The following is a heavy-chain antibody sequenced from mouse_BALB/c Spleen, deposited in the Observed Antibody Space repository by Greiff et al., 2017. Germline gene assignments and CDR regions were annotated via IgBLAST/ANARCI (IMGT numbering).Heavy chain of an antibody. CDR3: AREDYDFAY. D-gene: IGHD2-4*01. J-gene: IGHJ3*01. CDR2: ISSGGST. CDR1: GFTFSSYA. Sequence: DVQLVESGGGLVKPGGSLKLSCAASGFTFSSYAMSWVRQTPEKRLEWVASISSGGSTYYPDSVKGRFTISRDNARNILYLQMSSLRSEDTAMYYCAREDYDFAYWGQGTLVTVSA. V-gene: IGHV5-6-5*01.